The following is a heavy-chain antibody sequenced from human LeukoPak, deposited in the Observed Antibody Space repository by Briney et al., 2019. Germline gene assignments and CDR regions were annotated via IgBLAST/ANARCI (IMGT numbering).Heavy chain of an antibody. D-gene: IGHD1-14*01. CDR2: ISGSSSYI. CDR1: GFTFSSYS. V-gene: IGHV3-21*01. CDR3: ARDSRGFNNLMTDY. J-gene: IGHJ4*02. Sequence: GGSLRLSCAAFGFTFSSYSINWVRQAPGKGLEWVSFISGSSSYIYYGDSVKGRFTISRDNAKNSLYLQMNSLRAEDTAVYYCARDSRGFNNLMTDYWGQGILVTVSS.